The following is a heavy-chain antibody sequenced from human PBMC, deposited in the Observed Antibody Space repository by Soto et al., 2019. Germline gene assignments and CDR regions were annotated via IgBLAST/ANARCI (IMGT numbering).Heavy chain of an antibody. Sequence: TLSLSCTVSGGSISSGWYYWSWIRQHPGKGLEWIGYIYYSGSTYYNPSLKSRVTISVDTSKNQFSLKLSSVTAADTAVYYCARVCSGGSCYAEVDDWGQGTLVTVSS. CDR2: IYYSGST. J-gene: IGHJ4*02. D-gene: IGHD2-15*01. CDR3: ARVCSGGSCYAEVDD. V-gene: IGHV4-31*03. CDR1: GGSISSGWYY.